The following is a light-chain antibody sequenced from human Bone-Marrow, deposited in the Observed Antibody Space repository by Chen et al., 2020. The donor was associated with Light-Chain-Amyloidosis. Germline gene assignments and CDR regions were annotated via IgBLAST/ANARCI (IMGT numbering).Light chain of an antibody. CDR1: NIGSTS. CDR3: QVWERSSDRRV. V-gene: IGLV3-21*02. CDR2: DDS. Sequence: SYVLTQPSSVSVAPGQTATIACGGNNIGSTSVHWYQQTPGQAPLLVVYDDSDRPSGIPERLSGSNSGNTATLTIRRVEAGDEADYYCQVWERSSDRRVFGGGTKLTVL. J-gene: IGLJ3*02.